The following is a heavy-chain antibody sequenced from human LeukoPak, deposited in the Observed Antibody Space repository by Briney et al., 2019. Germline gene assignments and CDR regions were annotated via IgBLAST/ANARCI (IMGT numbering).Heavy chain of an antibody. CDR1: GFTFTTYG. CDR3: AKGHTGYFFTIDY. D-gene: IGHD5-18*01. Sequence: GGSLRLSCAAPGFTFTTYGMGWVPDAPGKGGECGAAISTNGHNAYYPDSVKGRFTISRDNSENTLYLQMNTLRAEDTAVYYCAKGHTGYFFTIDYWGQGTLVTVSS. V-gene: IGHV3-23*01. J-gene: IGHJ4*02. CDR2: ISTNGHNA.